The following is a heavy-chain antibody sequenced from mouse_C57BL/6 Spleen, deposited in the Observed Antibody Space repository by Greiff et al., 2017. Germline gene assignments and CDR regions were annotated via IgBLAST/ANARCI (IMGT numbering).Heavy chain of an antibody. D-gene: IGHD1-1*01. J-gene: IGHJ1*03. V-gene: IGHV5-4*01. CDR2: ISDGGSYT. Sequence: EVKLVESGGGLVKPGGSLKLSCAASGFTFSSYAMSWVRQTPEKRLEWVATISDGGSYTYYPDNVKGRFTISRDNAKNNLYLQMSHLKSEDTAMYYCARDSTTVVSYWYFDVWGTGTTVTVSS. CDR3: ARDSTTVVSYWYFDV. CDR1: GFTFSSYA.